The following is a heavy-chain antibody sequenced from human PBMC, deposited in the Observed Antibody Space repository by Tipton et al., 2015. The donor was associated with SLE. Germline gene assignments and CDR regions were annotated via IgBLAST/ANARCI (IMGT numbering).Heavy chain of an antibody. V-gene: IGHV4-39*07. D-gene: IGHD6-19*01. J-gene: IGHJ4*02. CDR3: ARDGQWLVFDY. CDR1: GGSISSYY. CDR2: IYYSGST. Sequence: GLVKPSETLSLTCTVSGGSISSYYWNWIRQPPGKGLEWIGSIYYSGSTYYNPSLKSRVTTSVDTSKNQFSLKLSSVTAADTAVYYCARDGQWLVFDYWGQGTLVTVSS.